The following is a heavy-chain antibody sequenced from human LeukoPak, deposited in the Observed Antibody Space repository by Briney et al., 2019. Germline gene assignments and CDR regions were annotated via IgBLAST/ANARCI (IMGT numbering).Heavy chain of an antibody. CDR2: IFYSGST. CDR1: EGSISSYC. V-gene: IGHV4-59*01. CDR3: VRSDDFWSGYYGY. D-gene: IGHD3-3*01. Sequence: SETLSLTCTVSEGSISSYCWSWIRQPPGKGLEWIGYIFYSGSTNYNPSLKSRVTISVDTSKNQFSLKLSSVTAADTAVYYCVRSDDFWSGYYGYWGQGTLVTVSS. J-gene: IGHJ4*02.